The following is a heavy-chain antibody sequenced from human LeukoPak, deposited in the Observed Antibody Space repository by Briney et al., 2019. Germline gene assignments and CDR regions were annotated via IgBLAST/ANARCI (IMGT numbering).Heavy chain of an antibody. CDR3: AGGRLPNWFDP. CDR2: IYYSGST. Sequence: KPSETLSLTCTVSGGSVSSGSYYWSWIRQPPGKGLEWIGYIYYSGSTNYNPSLKSRVTISVDTSKNQFSLKLSSVTAADTAVYYCAGGRLPNWFDPWGQGTLVTVSS. V-gene: IGHV4-61*01. J-gene: IGHJ5*02. D-gene: IGHD5-12*01. CDR1: GGSVSSGSYY.